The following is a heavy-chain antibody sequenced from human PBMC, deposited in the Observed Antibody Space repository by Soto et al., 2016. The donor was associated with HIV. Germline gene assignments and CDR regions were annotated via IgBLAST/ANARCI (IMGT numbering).Heavy chain of an antibody. Sequence: QVQLVQSGAEVKKPGSSVKVSCKASGGTFSTYAISWVRQAPGQGLEWMGKIIPVFGTGNSAQKFQGRVTITADESTNTAYMELSSLRSEDTAVYYCAGGGSGVTIDALDIWGQGTLVTVSS. CDR2: IIPVFGTG. D-gene: IGHD3-10*01. V-gene: IGHV1-69*18. CDR3: AGGGSGVTIDALDI. J-gene: IGHJ3*02. CDR1: GGTFSTYA.